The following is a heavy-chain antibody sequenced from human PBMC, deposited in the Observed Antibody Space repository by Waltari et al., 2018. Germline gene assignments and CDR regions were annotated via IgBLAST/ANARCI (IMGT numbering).Heavy chain of an antibody. CDR1: GFPFSHYR. J-gene: IGHJ4*02. CDR3: SRAGGRRSPEFDY. Sequence: EVQLVESGGGLVHPGESLTLSCAASGFPFSHYRLNWVRQAPGKGLEWISYISTSSYSIYYADSVKGRFTISRDNAKNSLFLQMDNLRVEDTAVYFCSRAGGRRSPEFDYWGQGTLVTVSS. D-gene: IGHD3-10*01. V-gene: IGHV3-48*04. CDR2: ISTSSYSI.